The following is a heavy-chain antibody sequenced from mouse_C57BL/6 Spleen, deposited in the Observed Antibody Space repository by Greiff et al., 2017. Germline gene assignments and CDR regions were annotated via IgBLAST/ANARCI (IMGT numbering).Heavy chain of an antibody. CDR3: ARYDYDERCFDY. D-gene: IGHD2-4*01. CDR2: IHPNSGST. J-gene: IGHJ2*01. Sequence: VQLQQPGAELVKPGASVKLSCKASGYTFTSYWMHWVKQRPGQGLEWIGMIHPNSGSTNYNEKFKSKATLTVDKSSSTAYMQLSSLTSEDSAVYYCARYDYDERCFDYWGQGTTRTVSS. V-gene: IGHV1-64*01. CDR1: GYTFTSYW.